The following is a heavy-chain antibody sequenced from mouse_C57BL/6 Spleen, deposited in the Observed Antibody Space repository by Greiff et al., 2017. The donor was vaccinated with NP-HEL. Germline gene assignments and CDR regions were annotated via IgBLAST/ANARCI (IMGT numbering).Heavy chain of an antibody. CDR3: ARDYAEAWFAY. V-gene: IGHV1-82*01. J-gene: IGHJ3*01. Sequence: VKLQESGPELVKPGASVKISCKASGYAFSSSWMNWVKQRPGKGLEWIGRIYPGDGDTNYNGKFKGKATLTADKSSSTAYMQLSSLTSEDSAVYFCARDYAEAWFAYWGQGTLVTVSA. D-gene: IGHD1-1*02. CDR2: IYPGDGDT. CDR1: GYAFSSSW.